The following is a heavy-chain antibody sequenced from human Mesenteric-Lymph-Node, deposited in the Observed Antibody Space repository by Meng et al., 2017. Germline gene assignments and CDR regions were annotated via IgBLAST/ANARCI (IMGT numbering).Heavy chain of an antibody. J-gene: IGHJ3*01. D-gene: IGHD5-18*01. CDR1: GFTFKYYA. CDR3: VIGVNSGSTYVAFDF. CDR2: IIASGGTT. V-gene: IGHV3-23*01. Sequence: GGSLRLSCAASGFTFKYYAMSWVRQAPGKGLEWVSTIIASGGTTYYTDSVKGRFTISRDNSKNMAYLQMNSLRAEDTALYFCVIGVNSGSTYVAFDFWGRGTMVTVSS.